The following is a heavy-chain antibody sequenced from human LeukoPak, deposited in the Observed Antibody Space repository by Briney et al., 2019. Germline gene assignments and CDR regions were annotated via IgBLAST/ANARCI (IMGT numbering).Heavy chain of an antibody. J-gene: IGHJ4*02. Sequence: GASLQISSKGSGYNFTNYWIGWVRQLPGKGLEWMGIIYPGDSDTTYSPSFQGQVTISADKSISTAYLQWSSLKASDTAMYYCARRRDGYNYVGTDYWGQGTLVTVSS. CDR2: IYPGDSDT. V-gene: IGHV5-51*01. CDR3: ARRRDGYNYVGTDY. CDR1: GYNFTNYW. D-gene: IGHD5-24*01.